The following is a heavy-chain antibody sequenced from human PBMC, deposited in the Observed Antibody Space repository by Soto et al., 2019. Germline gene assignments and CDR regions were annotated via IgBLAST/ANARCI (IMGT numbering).Heavy chain of an antibody. CDR1: GFSVKRYW. Sequence: AVGSLRLSCGASGFSVKRYWMHWVRQAPGKGLVWLSRFGGDENYTDYADSVRGRFTISRDIAKNTIYLQMNSLRAEDTAVYYCGKGKELGVVRYGLDAWGQGTTVTVSS. D-gene: IGHD3-3*01. V-gene: IGHV3-74*01. J-gene: IGHJ6*02. CDR2: FGGDENYT. CDR3: GKGKELGVVRYGLDA.